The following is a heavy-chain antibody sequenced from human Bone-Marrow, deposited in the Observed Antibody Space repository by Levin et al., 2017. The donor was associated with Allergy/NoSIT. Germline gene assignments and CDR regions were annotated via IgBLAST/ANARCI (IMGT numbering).Heavy chain of an antibody. Sequence: GGSLRLSCAASGFTFSSYGMHWVRQAPGKGLEWVAVIWYDGSNKYYADSVKGRFTISRDNSKNTLYLQMNSLRAEDTAVYYCARDESGMVVAATPLGHWGQGTLVTVSS. D-gene: IGHD2-15*01. CDR1: GFTFSSYG. J-gene: IGHJ4*02. CDR2: IWYDGSNK. CDR3: ARDESGMVVAATPLGH. V-gene: IGHV3-33*01.